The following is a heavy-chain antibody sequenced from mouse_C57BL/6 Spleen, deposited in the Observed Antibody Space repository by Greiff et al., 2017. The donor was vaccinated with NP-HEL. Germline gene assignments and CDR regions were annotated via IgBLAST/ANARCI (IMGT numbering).Heavy chain of an antibody. V-gene: IGHV1-18*01. CDR3: ARRAYYGSRNYAMDY. J-gene: IGHJ4*01. CDR1: GYTFTDYN. D-gene: IGHD1-1*01. Sequence: EVKLMESGPELVKPGASVKIPCKASGYTFTDYNMDWVKQSHGKSLEWIGDINPNNGGTIYNQKFKGKATLTVDKSSSTAYMELRSLTSEDTAVYYCARRAYYGSRNYAMDYWGQGTSVTVSS. CDR2: INPNNGGT.